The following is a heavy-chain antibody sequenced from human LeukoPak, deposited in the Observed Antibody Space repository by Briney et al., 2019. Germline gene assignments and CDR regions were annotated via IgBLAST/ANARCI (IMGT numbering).Heavy chain of an antibody. D-gene: IGHD6-13*01. CDR3: ARWGQTSGYYYVDN. J-gene: IGHJ4*02. Sequence: GGSLRLSCGASGFTLSSNWMTWVRQAPGRGLEWVASIKQDGSVKYYVDSVKGRFAISRDNARNSLSLQMNSLGVEDTAVYFCARWGQTSGYYYVDNWGQGTLVTVSS. CDR1: GFTLSSNW. CDR2: IKQDGSVK. V-gene: IGHV3-7*01.